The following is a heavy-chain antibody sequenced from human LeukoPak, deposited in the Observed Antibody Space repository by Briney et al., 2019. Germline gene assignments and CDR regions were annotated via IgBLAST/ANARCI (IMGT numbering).Heavy chain of an antibody. Sequence: SETLSLTRTVSGYSISSGYYWGWIRQPPGKGLEWIGSIYHSGSTYYNPSLKSRVTISVDTSKNQFSLKLSSVTAADTAVYYCARDLTGGSSWYQYYFDYWGQGTLVTVSS. CDR1: GYSISSGYY. J-gene: IGHJ4*02. CDR2: IYHSGST. D-gene: IGHD6-13*01. V-gene: IGHV4-38-2*02. CDR3: ARDLTGGSSWYQYYFDY.